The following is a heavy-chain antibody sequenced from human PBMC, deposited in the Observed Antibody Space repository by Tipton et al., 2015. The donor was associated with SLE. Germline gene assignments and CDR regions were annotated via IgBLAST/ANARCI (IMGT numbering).Heavy chain of an antibody. Sequence: TLSLTCTVSDGSISSSPYYWGWIRQSPGKGLEWVGSMYCSGRTYINPYIKSRVTMSVDTSRNQCSLNLTSVTAADTAVYYCARGPYYYMDVWGEGTAVTVSS. V-gene: IGHV4-39*07. CDR3: ARGPYYYMDV. CDR2: MYCSGRT. CDR1: DGSISSSPYY. J-gene: IGHJ6*03.